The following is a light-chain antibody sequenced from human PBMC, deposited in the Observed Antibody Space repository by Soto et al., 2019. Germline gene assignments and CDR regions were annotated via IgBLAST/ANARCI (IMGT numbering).Light chain of an antibody. J-gene: IGKJ1*01. CDR1: QTISSW. Sequence: DIQMTQSPSTLSGSVGDRVTITCRASQTISSWLAWYQQKPGKAPKLLIYKASSSESGVPSRFSGSGSGTEFTLTINSLQSDDFATYYCQEYNKYSRGTFGQGTKVDIK. V-gene: IGKV1-5*03. CDR3: QEYNKYSRGT. CDR2: KAS.